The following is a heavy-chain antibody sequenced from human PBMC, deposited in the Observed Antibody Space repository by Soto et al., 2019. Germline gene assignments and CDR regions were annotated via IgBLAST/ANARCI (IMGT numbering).Heavy chain of an antibody. CDR2: IYYSGST. D-gene: IGHD2-15*01. CDR1: GGSISSSSHY. J-gene: IGHJ4*02. V-gene: IGHV4-39*01. CDR3: AKLRCSDGSCRKIDY. Sequence: PSETLSLTCSVSGGSISSSSHYWGWVRQPPGKGLEWIGRIYYSGSTYYNPSLKSRVTISVDTSRNQFSLKLSSVTAADTAVYYCAKLRCSDGSCRKIDYWGQGTLVTVSS.